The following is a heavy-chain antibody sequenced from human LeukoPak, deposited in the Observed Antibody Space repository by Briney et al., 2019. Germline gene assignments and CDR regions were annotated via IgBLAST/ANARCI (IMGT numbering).Heavy chain of an antibody. CDR1: GYTFSSFG. J-gene: IGHJ4*02. CDR3: ARDQVVGATAGTFDY. D-gene: IGHD1-26*01. Sequence: ASVKVSCKASGYTFSSFGITWVRQAPGQGLEWMGWISAYNGHTNYAQKLQGRDTMTTDTSTSTAYMELTSLRSDNTAVYYCARDQVVGATAGTFDYWGQGTLVTVSS. CDR2: ISAYNGHT. V-gene: IGHV1-18*01.